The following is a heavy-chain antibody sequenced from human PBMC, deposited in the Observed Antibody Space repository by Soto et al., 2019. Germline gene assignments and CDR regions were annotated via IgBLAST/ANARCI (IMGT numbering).Heavy chain of an antibody. CDR1: GFPFTNAW. CDR2: IRSKSDGGTT. D-gene: IGHD4-17*01. Sequence: GGSLRLSCVASGFPFTNAWMNWVRQAPGKGLEWVGRIRSKSDGGTTDYAAPVKGRFTISRDDSENTLHLQMNSLETQDTAVYYCTSLDSDYGQFDYWGQGTLVTVSS. J-gene: IGHJ4*02. V-gene: IGHV3-15*01. CDR3: TSLDSDYGQFDY.